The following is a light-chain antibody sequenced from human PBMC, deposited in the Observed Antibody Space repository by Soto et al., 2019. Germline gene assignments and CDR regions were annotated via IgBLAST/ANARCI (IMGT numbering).Light chain of an antibody. CDR1: QSVSSTY. V-gene: IGKV3-20*01. Sequence: EIVLTQSPGILSLSPGERATLSCRASQSVSSTYLAWYQQKPGQAPRLLIYGASSRATGIPDRFSGSGSGTDFTLTISRLEPEDFAMYYCQQYDILPGTFGQGTKVEIK. CDR2: GAS. CDR3: QQYDILPGT. J-gene: IGKJ1*01.